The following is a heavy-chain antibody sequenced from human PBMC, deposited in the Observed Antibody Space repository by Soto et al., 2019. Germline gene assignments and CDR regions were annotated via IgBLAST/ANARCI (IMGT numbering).Heavy chain of an antibody. CDR3: ARCHGAAGELYSP. J-gene: IGHJ5*02. CDR2: IYSGGST. D-gene: IGHD1-7*01. Sequence: LLVPEKGLEWVSVIYSGGSTYYADSVKGRFTISRHNSKNTLYLQMNSLRAEDTAVYYCARCHGAAGELYSPCGQRTLVPGS. V-gene: IGHV3-53*04.